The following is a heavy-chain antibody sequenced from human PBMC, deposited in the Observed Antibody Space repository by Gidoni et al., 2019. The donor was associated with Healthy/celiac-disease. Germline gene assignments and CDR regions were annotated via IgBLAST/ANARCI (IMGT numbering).Heavy chain of an antibody. CDR3: AKDSTGYSSGRGWFDP. D-gene: IGHD6-19*01. V-gene: IGHV3-9*01. CDR1: RFTFDDYA. J-gene: IGHJ5*02. Sequence: EVQLVESGGGLVQPGRSLRLSCAASRFTFDDYAMHWVRQAPGKGLEWVSGISWNSGSIGYADSVKGRFTISRDNAKNSLYLQMNSLRAEDTALYYCAKDSTGYSSGRGWFDPWGQGTLVTVSS. CDR2: ISWNSGSI.